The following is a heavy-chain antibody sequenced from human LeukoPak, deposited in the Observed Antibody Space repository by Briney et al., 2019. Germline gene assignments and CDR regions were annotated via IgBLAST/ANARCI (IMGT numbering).Heavy chain of an antibody. Sequence: SETLSLTCTVSGGSISGGGYYWSWIRQPPGKGLEWIGFIYHSGSTYYNPSLKSRVTISIARSKNQLSLQLSSVTAADSAVYYCARVEYSGSYYSGNAFDIWGQGTMVTVSS. D-gene: IGHD1-26*01. CDR1: GGSISGGGYY. CDR2: IYHSGST. V-gene: IGHV4-30-2*01. CDR3: ARVEYSGSYYSGNAFDI. J-gene: IGHJ3*02.